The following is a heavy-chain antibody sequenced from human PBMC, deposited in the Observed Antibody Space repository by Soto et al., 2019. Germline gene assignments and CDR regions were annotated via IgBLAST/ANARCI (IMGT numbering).Heavy chain of an antibody. J-gene: IGHJ6*02. CDR2: IHHSGSI. Sequence: QVQLQQSGPGLVKPSQTLSLTCTVSGDSISSDYYHWTWIRQSPGKGLEWIGYIHHSGSILYNPSLKSRVTISVDTSKNQYSLHLPSVTAADTAVSFCAREDDGGDSLDVWGQGTTVTVSS. CDR1: GDSISSDYYH. CDR3: AREDDGGDSLDV. D-gene: IGHD2-21*02. V-gene: IGHV4-30-4*08.